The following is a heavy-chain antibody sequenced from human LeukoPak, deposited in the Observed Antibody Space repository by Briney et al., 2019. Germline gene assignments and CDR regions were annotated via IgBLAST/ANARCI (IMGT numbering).Heavy chain of an antibody. CDR3: ANLYGVKRDSDDY. Sequence: GGSLRLSCAASGFTFSSYAMSWVRQAPGRGLEWVSGISGSGGSTYYADSVKGRFTISRDNSKNTLYLQMNSLRAEDTAVYYCANLYGVKRDSDDYWGQGTLVTVSS. CDR2: ISGSGGST. CDR1: GFTFSSYA. V-gene: IGHV3-23*01. D-gene: IGHD4-23*01. J-gene: IGHJ4*02.